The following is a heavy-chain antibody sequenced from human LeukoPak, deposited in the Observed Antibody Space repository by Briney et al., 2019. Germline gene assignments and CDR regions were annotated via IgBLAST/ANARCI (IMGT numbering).Heavy chain of an antibody. CDR2: IYHSGST. J-gene: IGHJ3*02. V-gene: IGHV4-30-2*01. D-gene: IGHD4-17*01. CDR1: GGSISSGGYS. Sequence: SETLSLTCAVSGGSISSGGYSWSWIRQPPGKGLEWIGYIYHSGSTYYNPSLKSRVTISVDRSKNQFSLKLSSVTAANTAVYYCARSDSYGDYKDAFDIWGQGTMVTVSS. CDR3: ARSDSYGDYKDAFDI.